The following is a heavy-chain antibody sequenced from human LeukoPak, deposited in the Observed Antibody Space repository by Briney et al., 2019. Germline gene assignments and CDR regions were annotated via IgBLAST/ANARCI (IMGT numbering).Heavy chain of an antibody. V-gene: IGHV4-59*08. Sequence: PSETLSLTCTVFGGSISSYYWSWIRQPPGNWLESLGYIYYSGSTNYNPSLKSRVTISVDTSKNQFSLKLSSVTAADTAVYYCARRCGGDCYDFDYWGQGTLVTVSS. CDR3: ARRCGGDCYDFDY. CDR2: IYYSGST. J-gene: IGHJ4*02. D-gene: IGHD2-21*02. CDR1: GGSISSYY.